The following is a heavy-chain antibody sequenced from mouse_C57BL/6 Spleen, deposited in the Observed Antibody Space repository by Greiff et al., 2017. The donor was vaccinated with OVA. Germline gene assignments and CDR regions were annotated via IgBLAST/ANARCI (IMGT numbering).Heavy chain of an antibody. D-gene: IGHD2-1*01. CDR2: IDPSDSET. CDR1: GYTFTSYW. J-gene: IGHJ3*01. CDR3: ARSPSYGNYEY. V-gene: IGHV1-52*01. Sequence: QVQLQQPGAELVRPGSSVKLSCKASGYTFTSYWMHWVKQRPIQGLEWIGNIDPSDSETHYNQKFKDKATLTVDKSSSTAYMQLSSLTSEDSAVYYCARSPSYGNYEYWGQGTLVTVSA.